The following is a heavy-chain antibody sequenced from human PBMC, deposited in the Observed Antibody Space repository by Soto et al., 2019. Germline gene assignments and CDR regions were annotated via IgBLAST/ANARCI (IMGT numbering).Heavy chain of an antibody. D-gene: IGHD5-12*01. CDR3: ARDRDGYNCNWFDP. CDR1: GFTFSTYS. Sequence: GGSLRLSCAASGFTFSTYSMNWVRQAPGKGLEWVSSISTGSSYIYYADSVTGRFTISRDNAKNSLYLQMDDLRVEDTAVYFCARDRDGYNCNWFDPWGQGTLVTVSS. J-gene: IGHJ5*02. V-gene: IGHV3-21*01. CDR2: ISTGSSYI.